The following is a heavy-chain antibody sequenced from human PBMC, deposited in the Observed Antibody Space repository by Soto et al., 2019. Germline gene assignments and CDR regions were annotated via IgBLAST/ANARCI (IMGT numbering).Heavy chain of an antibody. CDR2: IYYSGST. V-gene: IGHV4-59*08. J-gene: IGHJ4*02. CDR3: ARHRYSSGWYSPSFFDY. D-gene: IGHD6-19*01. Sequence: SETLSLTCTVSGGSISSYYWSWIRQPPGKGLEWIGYIYYSGSTNYNPSLKSRVTISVDTSKNQFSLKLSSVTAADTAVYYCARHRYSSGWYSPSFFDYWGQGTLVTVSS. CDR1: GGSISSYY.